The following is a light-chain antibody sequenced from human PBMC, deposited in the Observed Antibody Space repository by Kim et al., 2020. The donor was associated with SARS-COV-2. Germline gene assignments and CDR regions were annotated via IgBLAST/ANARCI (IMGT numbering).Light chain of an antibody. J-gene: IGLJ2*01. CDR3: QSYDSSLSVGI. V-gene: IGLV1-40*01. CDR2: SNN. Sequence: RVTSSCTGSSCNIGAGFEVHWYQQLPGTAPKLLIHSNNNRPSGVPDRFSGSKSGTSASLAITGLQPEDEADYYCQSYDSSLSVGIFGGGTQLTVL. CDR1: SCNIGAGFE.